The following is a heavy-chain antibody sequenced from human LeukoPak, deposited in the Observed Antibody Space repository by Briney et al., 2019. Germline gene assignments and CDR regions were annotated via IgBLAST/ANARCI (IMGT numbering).Heavy chain of an antibody. CDR1: GYTSTDYA. V-gene: IGHV1-3*01. CDR2: INGGNGNT. Sequence: ASVKVSCKASGYTSTDYAIHWVRQAPGQSLEWMGWINGGNGNTKYSQKFQARVTITRDTSANTAYMELSSLGSEDTTIYYCARVISDCTNFNCFKGYFDYWGQGTPVTVSS. J-gene: IGHJ4*01. D-gene: IGHD2-8*01. CDR3: ARVISDCTNFNCFKGYFDY.